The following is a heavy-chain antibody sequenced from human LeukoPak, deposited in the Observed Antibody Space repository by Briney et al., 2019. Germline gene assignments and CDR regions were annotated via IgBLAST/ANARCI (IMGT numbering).Heavy chain of an antibody. CDR1: EFTFRSYW. V-gene: IGHV3-7*03. CDR2: IKEDGSEK. Sequence: GGSLRLSCVVSEFTFRSYWMSWVRQAPGKGLEWVANIKEDGSEKYYVDSVKGRITISRDNAISRDNAKNSLFLQMNSLRAEDTAVYYCASLLSGGFDIWGQGTMVTVSS. CDR3: ASLLSGGFDI. J-gene: IGHJ3*02. D-gene: IGHD2-2*01.